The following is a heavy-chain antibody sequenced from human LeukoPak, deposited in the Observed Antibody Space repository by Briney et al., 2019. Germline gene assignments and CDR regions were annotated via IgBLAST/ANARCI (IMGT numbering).Heavy chain of an antibody. J-gene: IGHJ4*02. CDR1: GGPISSYY. D-gene: IGHD5-18*01. CDR3: ARGLRIQLWPRGVYFDY. V-gene: IGHV4-59*01. CDR2: IFYSGTT. Sequence: PSETLSLTCTVSGGPISSYYWSWIRQPPGKGLEWIGFIFYSGTTNYNPSLKSRVTISVDTSKNQFSLKLSSVTAADTAVYYCARGLRIQLWPRGVYFDYWGQGTLVTVSS.